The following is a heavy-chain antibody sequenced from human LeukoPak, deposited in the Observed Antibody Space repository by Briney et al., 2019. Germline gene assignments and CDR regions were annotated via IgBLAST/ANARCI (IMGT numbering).Heavy chain of an antibody. D-gene: IGHD5-24*01. CDR2: ISSSSSYI. CDR3: ARDLGRVNMATITTDDY. Sequence: KPGGSLRLSCAASGFTFSSYSMNWVRLAPGKGLEWVSSISSSSSYIYYADSVKGRFTISRDNAKNSLYLQMNSLRAEDTAVYYCARDLGRVNMATITTDDYWGQGTLVTVSS. CDR1: GFTFSSYS. V-gene: IGHV3-21*01. J-gene: IGHJ4*02.